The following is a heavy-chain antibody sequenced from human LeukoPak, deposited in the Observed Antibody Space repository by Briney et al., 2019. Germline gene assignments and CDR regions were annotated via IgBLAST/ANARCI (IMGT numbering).Heavy chain of an antibody. CDR2: ISVGVGSP. CDR1: GLTFSSYA. J-gene: IGHJ6*02. D-gene: IGHD3-9*01. Sequence: GGSLRLSCAASGLTFSSYAMNWVSQVQGRGRGGVSAISVGVGSPNYADSVKGRFTISRDNSKNTLYLQMNSLRAEDTAVYYCAKVSHTYYDILTGYYKPPPYYYGMDVWGQGTTVTVSS. CDR3: AKVSHTYYDILTGYYKPPPYYYGMDV. V-gene: IGHV3-23*01.